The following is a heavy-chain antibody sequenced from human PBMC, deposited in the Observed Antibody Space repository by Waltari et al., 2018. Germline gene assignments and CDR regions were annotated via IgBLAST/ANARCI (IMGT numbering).Heavy chain of an antibody. J-gene: IGHJ4*02. CDR3: AAKEAWGNRAFDY. CDR2: FDPEDAET. D-gene: IGHD7-27*01. Sequence: QVQLVQSGAEVKKPGASVRISCKTSGSSLPELSVDWVRQPPGKGLEWMGGFDPEDAETIVAQRFQGRVTMTEETSPETAYMELSSLSSEDTAVYFCAAKEAWGNRAFDYWGQGTLVTVSS. CDR1: GSSLPELS. V-gene: IGHV1-24*01.